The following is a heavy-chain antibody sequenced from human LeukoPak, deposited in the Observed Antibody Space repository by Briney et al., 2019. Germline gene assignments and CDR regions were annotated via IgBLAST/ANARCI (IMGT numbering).Heavy chain of an antibody. CDR1: GFSVSTSG. CDR3: AQGYGNGWYPH. J-gene: IGHJ4*02. Sequence: GGSLRLSCTVSGFSVSTSGMSWVRQAQGKGLQTISAISVEGESAYYADSVKGRLTISRDNSKNTLYLQMNSLRVEDTAVYFCAQGYGNGWYPHWGQGSLVSVSS. D-gene: IGHD6-19*01. V-gene: IGHV3-23*01. CDR2: ISVEGESA.